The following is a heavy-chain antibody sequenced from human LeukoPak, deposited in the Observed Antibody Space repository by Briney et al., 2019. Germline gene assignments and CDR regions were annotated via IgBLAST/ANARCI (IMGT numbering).Heavy chain of an antibody. CDR2: ISRNGGST. CDR3: AKDWGFQYASGSYCEY. V-gene: IGHV3-64*04. Sequence: PGGSLRLSCSASGFTFSSFAMHWVRQAPGKGLEYVAAISRNGGSTYYADSVKGRFTISRDNSKNTLYLQMNSLRAEDTAVYYCAKDWGFQYASGSYCEYWGQGTLVTVSS. J-gene: IGHJ4*02. D-gene: IGHD3-10*01. CDR1: GFTFSSFA.